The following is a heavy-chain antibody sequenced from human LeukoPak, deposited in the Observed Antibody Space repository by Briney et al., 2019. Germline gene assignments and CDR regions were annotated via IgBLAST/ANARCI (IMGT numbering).Heavy chain of an antibody. CDR2: INVNSGGT. D-gene: IGHD3-16*01. V-gene: IGHV1-2*02. CDR3: ARGGVFQDLYSYYYGMDV. CDR1: GYTFTGYF. J-gene: IGHJ6*02. Sequence: ASVKVSCKASGYTFTGYFMHWVRQAPGQGLEWMGWINVNSGGTSYAQKFQGRVTMTRDTSISTAYLELSGLRSDDTAVYYCARGGVFQDLYSYYYGMDVWAQGTTVTISS.